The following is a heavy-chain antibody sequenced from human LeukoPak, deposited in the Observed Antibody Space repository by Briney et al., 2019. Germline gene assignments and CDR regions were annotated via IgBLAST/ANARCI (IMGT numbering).Heavy chain of an antibody. Sequence: ASVKVSCKASGDTFTSYGISWVRQAPGQGLEWMGWMSAYNGNTNYAQKLQGRVTMTTDTSTSTAYMELRSLRSDDTAVYYCARLYGGHPTGASFDYWGQGTLVTVSS. J-gene: IGHJ4*02. CDR2: MSAYNGNT. CDR1: GDTFTSYG. V-gene: IGHV1-18*01. CDR3: ARLYGGHPTGASFDY. D-gene: IGHD4-23*01.